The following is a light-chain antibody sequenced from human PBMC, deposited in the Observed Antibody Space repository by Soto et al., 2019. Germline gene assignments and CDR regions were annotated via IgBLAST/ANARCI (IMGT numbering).Light chain of an antibody. CDR3: QQYGSSSWT. Sequence: EIVLTQSPVTPSLSPGERATLSCSASQSVSSTYLAWYQQQPGQAPRLLIYGASNRATGIPDRFSGSGSGTDFTLTISRLEPEDFAVYYCQQYGSSSWTFGQGTKVDIK. J-gene: IGKJ1*01. CDR1: QSVSSTY. V-gene: IGKV3-20*01. CDR2: GAS.